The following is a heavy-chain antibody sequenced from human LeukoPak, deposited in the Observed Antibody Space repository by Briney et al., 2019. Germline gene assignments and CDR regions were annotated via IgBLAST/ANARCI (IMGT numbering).Heavy chain of an antibody. J-gene: IGHJ4*02. CDR1: GFTFSSFW. D-gene: IGHD3-10*01. CDR2: ISYDGSNK. V-gene: IGHV3-30*03. Sequence: GGSLRLSCGASGFTFSSFWMHWVRQAPGKGLEWVAVISYDGSNKYYADSVKGRFTISRDNSKNTLYLQMNSLRAEDTAVYYCARDDGSGSYSTFDYWGQGTLVTVSS. CDR3: ARDDGSGSYSTFDY.